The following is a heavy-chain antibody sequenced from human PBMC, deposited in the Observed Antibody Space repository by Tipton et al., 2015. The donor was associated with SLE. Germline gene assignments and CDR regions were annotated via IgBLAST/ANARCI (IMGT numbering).Heavy chain of an antibody. Sequence: SLRLSCIASGFTFGDYFMTWVRQAPGKGLEWVGLIRDKACHGTTEYAASVKGRFTISRDDSKSVAYLQMDSLKTDDTAVYYCTRRYYGGGGCSYFDYWGQGTLVTVSS. V-gene: IGHV3-49*04. CDR1: GFTFGDYF. J-gene: IGHJ4*02. D-gene: IGHD2-15*01. CDR3: TRRYYGGGGCSYFDY. CDR2: IRDKACHGTT.